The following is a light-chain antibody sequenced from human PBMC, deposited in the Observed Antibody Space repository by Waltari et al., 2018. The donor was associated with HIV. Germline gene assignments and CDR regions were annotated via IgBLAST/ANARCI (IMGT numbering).Light chain of an antibody. Sequence: QSALTQPASVSGSPGQSITISCTGSSSDVGGHKFVSWYQHHPSKAPKLMIYGVSNRPSGVSNRFSGSKSGNTASLTISGLQAEDEADYYCISYTSSSSLVVFGGGTRLTVL. V-gene: IGLV2-14*03. CDR2: GVS. CDR1: SSDVGGHKF. CDR3: ISYTSSSSLVV. J-gene: IGLJ2*01.